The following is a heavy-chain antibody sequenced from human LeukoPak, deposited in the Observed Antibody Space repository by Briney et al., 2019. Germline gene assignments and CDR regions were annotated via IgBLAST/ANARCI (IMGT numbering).Heavy chain of an antibody. CDR2: ISKSGSST. D-gene: IGHD3-10*01. Sequence: GGSLRLSCAASGFTFSDYYMSWIRQAPGKGLEWVSYISKSGSSTNYADSVKGRFSISRDNAKNSLYLQLNSLTAEATAVYYCARVRSSGSPLDYWGQGTLVTVSS. V-gene: IGHV3-11*05. CDR1: GFTFSDYY. J-gene: IGHJ4*02. CDR3: ARVRSSGSPLDY.